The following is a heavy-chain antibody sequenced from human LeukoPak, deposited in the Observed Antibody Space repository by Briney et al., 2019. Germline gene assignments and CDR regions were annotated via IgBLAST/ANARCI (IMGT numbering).Heavy chain of an antibody. CDR1: GFTFSTYN. CDR2: IKHDGSEK. J-gene: IGHJ4*02. CDR3: ATDRGWRTSGYYLYYFEY. V-gene: IGHV3-7*01. Sequence: GGSLRLSCAASGFTFSTYNMNWVRQAPGKGLEWVASIKHDGSEKYYVDSVRGRFTISRDNTMNSLYLQMSSLRAEDTAVYYCATDRGWRTSGYYLYYFEYWGQGTLVTFSS. D-gene: IGHD3-3*01.